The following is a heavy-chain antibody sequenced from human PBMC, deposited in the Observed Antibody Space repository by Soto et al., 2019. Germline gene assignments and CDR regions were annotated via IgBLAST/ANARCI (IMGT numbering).Heavy chain of an antibody. Sequence: ASVKVSCKASGYIFTSYGISWVRQAPGQGLEWMGWISAYNGNTNYAQKLQGRVTMTTDTSTSTAYRERRSLRSDDTAVYYWAGDPSIAVAGSNWFDYWGQGTLVTVSS. CDR3: AGDPSIAVAGSNWFDY. J-gene: IGHJ5*01. CDR1: GYIFTSYG. CDR2: ISAYNGNT. V-gene: IGHV1-18*01. D-gene: IGHD6-19*01.